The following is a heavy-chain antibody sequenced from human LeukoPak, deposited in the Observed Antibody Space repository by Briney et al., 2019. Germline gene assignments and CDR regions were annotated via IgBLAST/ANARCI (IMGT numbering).Heavy chain of an antibody. V-gene: IGHV4-59*12. CDR2: IYYSGGT. Sequence: SETLSLTCTVSGGSISSYYWSWIRQPPGKGLEWIGYIYYSGGTNYNPSLKSRVTISVDTSKNQFSLKLSSVTAADTAVYYCARDGGTGSFGGVDYWGQGTLVTVSS. CDR3: ARDGGTGSFGGVDY. CDR1: GGSISSYY. J-gene: IGHJ4*02. D-gene: IGHD3-16*01.